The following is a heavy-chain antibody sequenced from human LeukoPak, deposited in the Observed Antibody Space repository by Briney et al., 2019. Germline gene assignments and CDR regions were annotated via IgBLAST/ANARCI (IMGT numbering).Heavy chain of an antibody. CDR1: GFTFSSYW. Sequence: GGSLRLSCAASGFTFSSYWMSWVRQAPGKGLEWVANIKQDGSEKYYVDSVKGRFTISRDNAKNSLFLQMNSLRADDTAVYYCAKGFASGWEPFDYWGQGTLVTVSS. CDR3: AKGFASGWEPFDY. CDR2: IKQDGSEK. V-gene: IGHV3-7*03. J-gene: IGHJ4*02. D-gene: IGHD1-26*01.